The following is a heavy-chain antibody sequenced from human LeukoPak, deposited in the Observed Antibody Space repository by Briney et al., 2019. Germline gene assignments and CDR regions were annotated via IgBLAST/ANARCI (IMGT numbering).Heavy chain of an antibody. CDR3: ARDMVGLAADGNWFDP. J-gene: IGHJ5*02. Sequence: ASVKVSCKASGYTFSSYGISWVRQAPGQGLEWMGWIATYNGKTKNAEKVQGRVTMTTDTSTTTAYMELRTLRSDDTAVYYCARDMVGLAADGNWFDPWGQGTLVTVSS. D-gene: IGHD6-13*01. CDR2: IATYNGKT. CDR1: GYTFSSYG. V-gene: IGHV1-18*01.